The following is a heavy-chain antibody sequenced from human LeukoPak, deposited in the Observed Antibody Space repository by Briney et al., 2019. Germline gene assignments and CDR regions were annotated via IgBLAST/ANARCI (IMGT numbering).Heavy chain of an antibody. CDR1: GGSISSYY. CDR2: IYYSGST. J-gene: IGHJ6*02. Sequence: EPLSLTCTVSGGSISSYYWSWIRQPPGKGLGWIGYIYYSGSTNYNPSLKGRVTISVDTDKTQFSLELSSVTAADTAVYYCARHPRGYNKYYYYGMDVGGQGTTDTVS. CDR3: ARHPRGYNKYYYYGMDV. V-gene: IGHV4-59*08. D-gene: IGHD3-10*01.